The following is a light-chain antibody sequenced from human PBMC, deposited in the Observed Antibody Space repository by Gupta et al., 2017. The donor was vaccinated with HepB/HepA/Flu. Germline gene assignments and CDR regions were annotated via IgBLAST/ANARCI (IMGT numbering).Light chain of an antibody. Sequence: DIVLPQSPATLSLSPGEKATLSWRASQSVSSYLAWYQQKPGQAPRLLIYDASNRATGIPARFSGSGSGTDFTLTISSLEPEDFAVYYCQQRSNWPLTFGGGTKVEIK. V-gene: IGKV3-11*01. CDR3: QQRSNWPLT. J-gene: IGKJ4*01. CDR2: DAS. CDR1: QSVSSY.